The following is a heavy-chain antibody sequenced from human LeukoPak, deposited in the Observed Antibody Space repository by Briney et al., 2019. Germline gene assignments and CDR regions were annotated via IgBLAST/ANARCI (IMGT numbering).Heavy chain of an antibody. CDR1: GYTFSTYY. Sequence: GASVKVSCKASGYTFSTYYVHWVRQAPGQGLEWMGMIIPSDGFTSYAQKFQGRVTMTRDMSTSTVYMELSSLRSEDTAVYYCAAKYYYDSSGLEPLDYWGQGTLVTVSS. V-gene: IGHV1-46*01. CDR2: IIPSDGFT. D-gene: IGHD3-22*01. CDR3: AAKYYYDSSGLEPLDY. J-gene: IGHJ4*02.